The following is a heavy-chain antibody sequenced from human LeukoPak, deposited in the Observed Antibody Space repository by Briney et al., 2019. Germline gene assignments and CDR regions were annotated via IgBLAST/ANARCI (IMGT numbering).Heavy chain of an antibody. CDR1: GGSISSSSYY. Sequence: SETLSLTCTVSGGSISSSSYYWSWIRQHPGKGLEWIGYMYNSGSTNYNPSLKSRVTISIDTSKNQVSLRLSSVTAADTAVYYCARQGSGGRSFDVWGQGTMVTVSS. V-gene: IGHV4-61*05. D-gene: IGHD1-26*01. CDR2: MYNSGST. J-gene: IGHJ3*01. CDR3: ARQGSGGRSFDV.